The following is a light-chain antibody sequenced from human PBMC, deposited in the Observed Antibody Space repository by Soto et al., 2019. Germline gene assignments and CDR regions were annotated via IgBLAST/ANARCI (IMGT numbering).Light chain of an antibody. Sequence: ELVMTQSPATLSVSPGERATLSCRASQSVSSNLAWYQQKPGQAPRLLIYGASTRATGIPARFSGSGSGTEFTLTISSLQSEDFAVYYCQQYNNWPYTFGKGTKLEIK. J-gene: IGKJ2*01. CDR1: QSVSSN. V-gene: IGKV3-15*01. CDR3: QQYNNWPYT. CDR2: GAS.